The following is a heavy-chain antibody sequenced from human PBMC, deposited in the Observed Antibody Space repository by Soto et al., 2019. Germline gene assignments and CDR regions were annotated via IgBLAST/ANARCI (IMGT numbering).Heavy chain of an antibody. CDR2: IQSGGST. CDR3: TRDDVHCNGGRCYGVPMDV. V-gene: IGHV3-66*01. Sequence: VASLRHSYTSSGFIVSNKYLSRMRHAPGKGLELVSLIQSGGSTYYAGSVKGRFTISRDNSENTLFLQMNSLRVEDTAVYYCTRDDVHCNGGRCYGVPMDVWGKGT. D-gene: IGHD2-15*01. CDR1: GFIVSNKY. J-gene: IGHJ6*03.